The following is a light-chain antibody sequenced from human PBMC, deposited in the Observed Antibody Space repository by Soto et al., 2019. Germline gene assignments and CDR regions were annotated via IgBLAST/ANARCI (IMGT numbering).Light chain of an antibody. Sequence: QTVVTQSPSASASLGASVKLTCTLSSGHSSYAIGWHQQQPEKGPRYLMKLNSDGSHTKGDGIPDRFSGSSSGAERYLTISSLQSEDEADYYCQTWGTGAVVFGGGTKLTVL. CDR2: LNSDGSH. V-gene: IGLV4-69*01. CDR1: SGHSSYA. CDR3: QTWGTGAVV. J-gene: IGLJ2*01.